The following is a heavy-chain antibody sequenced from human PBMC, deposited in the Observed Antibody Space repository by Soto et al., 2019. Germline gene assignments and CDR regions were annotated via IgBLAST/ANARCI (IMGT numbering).Heavy chain of an antibody. CDR1: GGSMSGYY. D-gene: IGHD6-6*01. CDR2: VYYTGST. J-gene: IGHJ4*02. CDR3: AMSIAVPSGHIDH. V-gene: IGHV4-59*01. Sequence: QVQLQESGPGLVKPSETLSLTCRVSGGSMSGYYWSWVRLAPGKGLEWLGYVYYTGSTNYNPSLQSRVSISVDTSNKHFSLSLSLVTAADTAVYFCAMSIAVPSGHIDHWGQGIRVTISS.